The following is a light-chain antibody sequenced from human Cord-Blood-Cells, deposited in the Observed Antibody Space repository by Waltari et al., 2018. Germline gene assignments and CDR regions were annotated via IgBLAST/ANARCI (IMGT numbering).Light chain of an antibody. Sequence: DIQMTHSPSSRSASVGARVTITCHASQDISNYLNWYQQKPGKAPKLLIYDASNLETGVPSRFSGSGSVTDFTFTISSLQPEDIATYYCQQYDNLPLTFGGGTKVEIK. CDR3: QQYDNLPLT. CDR1: QDISNY. V-gene: IGKV1-33*01. J-gene: IGKJ4*01. CDR2: DAS.